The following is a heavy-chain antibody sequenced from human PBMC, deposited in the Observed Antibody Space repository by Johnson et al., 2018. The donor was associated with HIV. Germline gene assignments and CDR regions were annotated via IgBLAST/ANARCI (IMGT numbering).Heavy chain of an antibody. J-gene: IGHJ3*02. CDR3: AKRATVVSGSPSDAFDI. V-gene: IGHV3-23*04. D-gene: IGHD4-23*01. CDR2: LSGSGVST. Sequence: VQLVESGGGLVQPGRSMRLSCAASGFTFSSYGMHWVRQAPGQGLEWVSGLSGSGVSTYYADFAKGRFTLSRDNSKNTLYLQMNSLRPEDTAVYFCAKRATVVSGSPSDAFDIWGQGTMVTVSS. CDR1: GFTFSSYG.